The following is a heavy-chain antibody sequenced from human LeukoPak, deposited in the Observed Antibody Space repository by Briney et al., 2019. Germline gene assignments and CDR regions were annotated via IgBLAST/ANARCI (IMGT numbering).Heavy chain of an antibody. Sequence: ASVKVSCKASGGTFSSYAISWVRQAPGQGLEWMGGIIPIFGTANYAQKFQGRVTITADESTSTAYMELSSLRSEDTAVYYCARDRGLRRGAFDIWGQGTMVTVSS. CDR1: GGTFSSYA. CDR3: ARDRGLRRGAFDI. V-gene: IGHV1-69*01. D-gene: IGHD2-21*02. CDR2: IIPIFGTA. J-gene: IGHJ3*02.